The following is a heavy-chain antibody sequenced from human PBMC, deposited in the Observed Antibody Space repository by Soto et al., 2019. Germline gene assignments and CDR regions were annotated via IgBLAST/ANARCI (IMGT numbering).Heavy chain of an antibody. CDR3: ARGGGSTKVDY. Sequence: QVQLQESGPGLVKPSQTLSLTCTVSGGSITSSGYYWSWIRQHPGEGLEWIGFTSNSGSTSYNPSLKSRVTISVDTSSNQFSLNLKSVTAADTAVYYCARGGGSTKVDYWGQGTLVTVPP. CDR2: TSNSGST. D-gene: IGHD2-2*01. V-gene: IGHV4-31*03. CDR1: GGSITSSGYY. J-gene: IGHJ4*02.